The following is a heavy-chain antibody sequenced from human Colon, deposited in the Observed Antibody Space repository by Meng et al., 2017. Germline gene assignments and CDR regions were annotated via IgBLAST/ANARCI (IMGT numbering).Heavy chain of an antibody. V-gene: IGHV4-31*03. CDR1: GDSITRGGYH. CDR3: ARGLKGSLEF. CDR2: IYYGGSA. D-gene: IGHD3-10*01. Sequence: QVQLQESGPGLVTPSQTLSLLCSFSGDSITRGGYHWSWVRQRPGRGLEWVGHIYYGGSAFYNPALRSRLTMSTDRSANQFSLRVTSVTAADTATYFCARGLKGSLEFWGQGALVTVSS. J-gene: IGHJ4*02.